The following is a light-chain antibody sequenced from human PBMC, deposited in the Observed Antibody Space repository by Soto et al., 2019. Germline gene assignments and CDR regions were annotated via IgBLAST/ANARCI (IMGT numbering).Light chain of an antibody. CDR3: QQYGSPPIT. Sequence: EIVLTQSPGTLSLSPGERATLSCRASQSVSSSYLAWYQQKPGQAPRLLIYGASSRATGIPDRFSGRASGTDFTLTISRLEPEDFAVYYCQQYGSPPITFGQGTRLEIK. CDR2: GAS. V-gene: IGKV3-20*01. CDR1: QSVSSSY. J-gene: IGKJ5*01.